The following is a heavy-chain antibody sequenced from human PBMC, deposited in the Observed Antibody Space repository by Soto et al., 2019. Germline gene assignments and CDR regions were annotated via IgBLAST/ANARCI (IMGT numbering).Heavy chain of an antibody. CDR1: GGSISSYY. Sequence: QVQLQESGPGLVKPSETLSLTCTVSGGSISSYYWSWIRQPPGKGLEWIGYIYYSGGTNYNPYLKSRVTISVATSKNQFSLKLSSVTSADTAVYYCARRYGDYFDFWGQGTLVTVSS. V-gene: IGHV4-59*08. CDR3: ARRYGDYFDF. D-gene: IGHD4-17*01. CDR2: IYYSGGT. J-gene: IGHJ4*02.